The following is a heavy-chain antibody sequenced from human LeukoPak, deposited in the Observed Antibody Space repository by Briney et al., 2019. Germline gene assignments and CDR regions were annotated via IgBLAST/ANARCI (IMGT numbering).Heavy chain of an antibody. CDR2: IYYSGST. CDR3: ASREKRWLVQTEDY. CDR1: GGSISSSSYY. V-gene: IGHV4-39*01. Sequence: SETLSLTCTVSGGSISSSSYYWGWIRQPPGKGLEWIGSIYYSGSTYYNPSLKSRVTISVDTSKNQFSLKLSSVTAADTAVYYCASREKRWLVQTEDYWGQGTLVTVSS. J-gene: IGHJ4*02. D-gene: IGHD6-19*01.